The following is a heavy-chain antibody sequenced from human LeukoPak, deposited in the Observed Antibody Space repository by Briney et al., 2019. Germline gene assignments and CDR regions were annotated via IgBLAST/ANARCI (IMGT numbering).Heavy chain of an antibody. CDR2: IWNDGSKK. CDR1: TFTFSSYG. J-gene: IGHJ4*02. Sequence: PGRSLRLSCAASTFTFSSYGLHWVRQPPGKGLEWVAVIWNDGSKKYYADSVKGRFTISRDNSKNTLYLQMNSLRAEDTAVYYCARDHYDYDRSGYCFDYWGQGTLVTVSS. CDR3: ARDHYDYDRSGYCFDY. D-gene: IGHD3-22*01. V-gene: IGHV3-33*01.